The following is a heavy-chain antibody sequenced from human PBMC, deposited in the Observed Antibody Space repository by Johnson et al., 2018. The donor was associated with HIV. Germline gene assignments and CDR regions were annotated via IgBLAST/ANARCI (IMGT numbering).Heavy chain of an antibody. Sequence: VQLVESGGNLVQSGGSLRLSCAASGFTVSSNYMSWVRQAPGKGLEWVANIDPDGKDDYYVDSVKGRFTISRDNAKNSLYLQMTSLRAEDTAVYYCARVPEGDDDAFDIWGQGTMVTVSS. CDR3: ARVPEGDDDAFDI. D-gene: IGHD2-21*01. J-gene: IGHJ3*02. CDR1: GFTVSSNY. V-gene: IGHV3-7*02. CDR2: IDPDGKDD.